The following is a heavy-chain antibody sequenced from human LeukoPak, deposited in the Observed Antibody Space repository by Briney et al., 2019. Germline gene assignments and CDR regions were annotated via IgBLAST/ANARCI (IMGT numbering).Heavy chain of an antibody. J-gene: IGHJ4*02. CDR1: GFTFSDYY. CDR3: ARVRHYCSSNSCYPYYFDY. CDR2: ISSSGSTI. Sequence: GGSLRLSCAASGFTFSDYYMSWIRQAPGKGLEWVSYISSSGSTIYYADSVKGRFTISRDNAKNSLYLQMNSLRAEDTAVYYCARVRHYCSSNSCYPYYFDYWGQGTLVTVSS. V-gene: IGHV3-11*01. D-gene: IGHD2-2*01.